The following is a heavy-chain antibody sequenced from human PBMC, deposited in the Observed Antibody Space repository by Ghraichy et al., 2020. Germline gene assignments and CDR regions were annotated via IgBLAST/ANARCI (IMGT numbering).Heavy chain of an antibody. D-gene: IGHD3-10*01. CDR3: AKEYGSGSYYNDY. CDR1: GFSFSSYA. Sequence: GESLNISCVASGFSFSSYAMSWVRQAPGKGLEWVSAISASGGSTYYADSVKGRFTISRDNSKNTLYLQMNSLRAEDTAVYYCAKEYGSGSYYNDYWGQGTLVTVSS. J-gene: IGHJ4*02. V-gene: IGHV3-23*01. CDR2: ISASGGST.